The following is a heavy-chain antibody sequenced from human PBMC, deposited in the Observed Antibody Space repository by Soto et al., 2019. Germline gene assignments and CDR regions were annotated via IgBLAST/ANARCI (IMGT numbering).Heavy chain of an antibody. CDR3: PRTLLDEYSSTWRSAYYGMDV. CDR2: INRNSGGT. D-gene: IGHD6-19*01. CDR1: GFTFSAYY. J-gene: IGHJ6*02. Sequence: QVQLVQSGAEVKKPGASVKVSCKASGFTFSAYYIYWVRQAPGQGLEWIGWINRNSGGTNNAQKSQGQVTMTRVTSTSTGSMELSALISHATVVYYCPRTLLDEYSSTWRSAYYGMDVWGQGTTVNVSS. V-gene: IGHV1-2*02.